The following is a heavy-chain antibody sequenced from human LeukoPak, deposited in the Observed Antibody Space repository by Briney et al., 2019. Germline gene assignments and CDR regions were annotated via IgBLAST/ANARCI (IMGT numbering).Heavy chain of an antibody. V-gene: IGHV3-21*01. CDR2: ISSTGGTT. J-gene: IGHJ6*03. Sequence: GGSLRLSCAASGITFSSYGMSWVRQAPGKGLEWVSSISSTGGTTYYADSVKGRFTISRDNAKDSLDLQMNSLRAEDTAVYYCARDPSSDYYYYYYMDVWGKGTTVTISS. CDR3: ARDPSSDYYYYYYMDV. CDR1: GITFSSYG. D-gene: IGHD6-6*01.